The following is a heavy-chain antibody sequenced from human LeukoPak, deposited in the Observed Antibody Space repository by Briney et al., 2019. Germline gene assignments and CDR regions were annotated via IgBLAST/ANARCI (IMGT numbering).Heavy chain of an antibody. V-gene: IGHV1-3*01. CDR3: AKDDCGDTCYPGGY. CDR1: GYTFTKYV. CDR2: INAGNGDT. Sequence: ASVKVSCKASGYTFTKYVVHWVRQAPGQRPEWMGWINAGNGDTKYSQNFQDRVTITRDTSANTAYMELSSLTSEDTALYYCAKDDCGDTCYPGGYWGQGTLVTVSS. J-gene: IGHJ4*02. D-gene: IGHD2-21*01.